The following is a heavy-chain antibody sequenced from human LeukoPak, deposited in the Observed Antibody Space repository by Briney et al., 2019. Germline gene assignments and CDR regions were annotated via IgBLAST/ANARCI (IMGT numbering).Heavy chain of an antibody. CDR3: ARASTTVPNLLDH. J-gene: IGHJ4*02. D-gene: IGHD4-17*01. CDR1: GFTFSTHW. Sequence: PGGSLRLSCAASGFTFSTHWMHWVRQAPGKGLVWVARIKGDGSSTIYADSVKGRFTISRDNSKSTLYLQTSSLRAEDTAVYYCARASTTVPNLLDHWGRGTLVTVFS. V-gene: IGHV3-74*01. CDR2: IKGDGSST.